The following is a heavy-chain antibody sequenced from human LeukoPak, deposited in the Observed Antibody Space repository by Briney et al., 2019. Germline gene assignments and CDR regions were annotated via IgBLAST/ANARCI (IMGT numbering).Heavy chain of an antibody. V-gene: IGHV3-53*01. CDR3: ARDAPSGSFYYIDY. Sequence: PGGSLRLSCAASTFNVSTHYMSWVRQAPGKGLEWVSVIYSGDSTYYADSVKGRFTISRDYSKNTLYLQMNSLRAEDTAVYYCARDAPSGSFYYIDYWGQGTLVTVSS. CDR2: IYSGDST. D-gene: IGHD1-26*01. J-gene: IGHJ4*02. CDR1: TFNVSTHY.